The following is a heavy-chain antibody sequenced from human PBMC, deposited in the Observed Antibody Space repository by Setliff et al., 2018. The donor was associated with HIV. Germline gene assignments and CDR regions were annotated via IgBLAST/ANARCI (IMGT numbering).Heavy chain of an antibody. D-gene: IGHD3-22*01. CDR2: INLSRST. CDR3: TRVGWDYHDSSGVGEFDY. J-gene: IGHJ4*02. V-gene: IGHV4-34*01. CDR1: GASFSGYY. Sequence: SETLSLTCAVYGASFSGYYLSWIRQPPGKGLEWIGGINLSRSTDYNPSLKSRVTISVDTSKNQFSLRLSSVTAGDTAVYYCTRVGWDYHDSSGVGEFDYWGQGTLVTVSS.